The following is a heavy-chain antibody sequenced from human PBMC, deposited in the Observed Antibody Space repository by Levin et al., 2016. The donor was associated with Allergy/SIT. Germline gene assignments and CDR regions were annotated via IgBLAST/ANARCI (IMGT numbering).Heavy chain of an antibody. J-gene: IGHJ4*02. D-gene: IGHD6-6*01. V-gene: IGHV4-34*01. CDR3: ARGVRYSSSSGRADFDY. CDR2: INHSGST. Sequence: PGKGLEWIGEINHSGSTNYNPSLKSRVTISVDTSKNQFSLKLSSVTAADTAVYYCARGVRYSSSSGRADFDYWGQGTLVTVSS.